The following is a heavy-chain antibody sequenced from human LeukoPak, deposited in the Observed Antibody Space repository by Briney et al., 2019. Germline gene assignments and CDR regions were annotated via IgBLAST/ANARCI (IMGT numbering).Heavy chain of an antibody. CDR3: ARDFYPSSSTGVPSSFDP. J-gene: IGHJ5*02. Sequence: ASVKVSCKASGYTFTSYDINWVRQATGQGLEWMGWMNPNSGNTGYAQKFQGRVTITRNTSISTAYMELSSLRSEDTAVYYCARDFYPSSSTGVPSSFDPWGQGTLVTVSS. CDR2: MNPNSGNT. V-gene: IGHV1-8*03. D-gene: IGHD6-6*01. CDR1: GYTFTSYD.